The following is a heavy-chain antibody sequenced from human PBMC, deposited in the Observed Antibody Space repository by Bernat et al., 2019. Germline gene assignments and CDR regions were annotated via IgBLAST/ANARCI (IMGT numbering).Heavy chain of an antibody. CDR2: TWYDGSNK. CDR1: GFSFSNYG. J-gene: IGHJ2*01. V-gene: IGHV3-30*19. D-gene: IGHD5-18*01. Sequence: QVQLVESGGGLVKPGGSLRLSCAASGFSFSNYGMHWVRQAPGKGLEWVAVTWYDGSNKYYADSVKGRFTISRDNSKNTLYLQMNSLRAEDTAVYYCARGYGYWYFDLWGRGTLVTVSS. CDR3: ARGYGYWYFDL.